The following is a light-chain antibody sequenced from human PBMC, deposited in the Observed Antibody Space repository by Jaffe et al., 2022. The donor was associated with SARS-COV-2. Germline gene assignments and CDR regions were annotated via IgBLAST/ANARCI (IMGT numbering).Light chain of an antibody. CDR3: VAWSDSLNVAV. CDR1: SSDIGGTT. CDR2: GNTH. J-gene: IGLJ2*01. V-gene: IGLV1-44*01. Sequence: QSVLTQPPSASGTPGQRVTISCVGSSSDIGGTTVSWYQHVPGTAPKLLIYGNTHERSSGVPGRFSGSKSGTSASLTISGLQSDDEADYYCVAWSDSLNVAVFGGGTKLTVL.